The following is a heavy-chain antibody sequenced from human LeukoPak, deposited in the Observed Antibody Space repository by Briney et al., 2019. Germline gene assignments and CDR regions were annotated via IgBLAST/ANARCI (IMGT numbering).Heavy chain of an antibody. V-gene: IGHV3-30*04. CDR1: GFTFSSYE. CDR3: AREASRDSSGYYAFDI. J-gene: IGHJ3*02. CDR2: VSYDGSNK. D-gene: IGHD3-22*01. Sequence: GGSLRLSCAASGFTFSSYEMNWVRQAPGKGLEWVAVVSYDGSNKYYADSVKGRFTISRDNSKNTLYLQMNSLRAEDTAVYYCAREASRDSSGYYAFDIWGQGTMVTVSS.